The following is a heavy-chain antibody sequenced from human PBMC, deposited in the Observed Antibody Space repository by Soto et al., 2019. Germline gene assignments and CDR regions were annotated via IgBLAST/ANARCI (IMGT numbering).Heavy chain of an antibody. V-gene: IGHV3-43*01. CDR2: ISWDGGST. J-gene: IGHJ6*02. CDR3: AKDADCSSTSCPDYYYYYYGMDV. D-gene: IGHD2-2*01. Sequence: GGSLRLSCAASGFTFDDYTMHWVRQAPGKGLEWVSLISWDGGSTYYADSVKGRFTISRDNSKNSLYLQMNSLRTEDTALYYCAKDADCSSTSCPDYYYYYYGMDVWGQGTTVTVSS. CDR1: GFTFDDYT.